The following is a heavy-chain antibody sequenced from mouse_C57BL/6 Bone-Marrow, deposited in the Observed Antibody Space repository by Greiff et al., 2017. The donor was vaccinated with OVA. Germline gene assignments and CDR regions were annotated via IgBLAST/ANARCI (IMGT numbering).Heavy chain of an antibody. D-gene: IGHD4-1*01. V-gene: IGHV2-2*01. CDR2: IWSGGST. CDR1: GFSLTSYG. Sequence: VQLQQSGPGLVQPSQSLSITCTVSGFSLTSYGVHWVRQSPGKGLAWLGVIWSGGSTDYNAAFISRLSISKDNSKSQVFFKMNSLQADDTAIYYCARRDWDWFAYWGQGTLVTVSA. CDR3: ARRDWDWFAY. J-gene: IGHJ3*01.